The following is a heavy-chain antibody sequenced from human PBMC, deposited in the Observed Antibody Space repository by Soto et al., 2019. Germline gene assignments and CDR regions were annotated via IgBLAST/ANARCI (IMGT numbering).Heavy chain of an antibody. CDR1: GDVFRSYG. V-gene: IGHV1-69*13. CDR3: ARVRCFNGLCHTADYGMDV. Sequence: SVKVSCKASGDVFRSYGINWVRQAPGQGLEWMGGIIPISGTTNYAQKFQGRVAITADESTDTVYMELSRLRSEDTAVYFCARVRCFNGLCHTADYGMDVWGQGTTVTV. D-gene: IGHD2-8*01. J-gene: IGHJ6*02. CDR2: IIPISGTT.